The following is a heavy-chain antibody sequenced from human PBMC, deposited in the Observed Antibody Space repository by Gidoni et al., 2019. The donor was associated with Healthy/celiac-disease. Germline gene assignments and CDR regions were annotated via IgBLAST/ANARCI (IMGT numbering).Heavy chain of an antibody. CDR2: ISYDGSNK. D-gene: IGHD6-13*01. CDR3: ARDGPDSSMYYFDY. CDR1: GFTFSSYA. V-gene: IGHV3-30-3*01. J-gene: IGHJ4*02. Sequence: QVQLVESGGGVVQPGRSLRLSCAASGFTFSSYAMHWVRQAPGKGLEWVAFISYDGSNKYYADSVKGRFTISRDNSKNTLYLQMNSLRAEDTAVYYCARDGPDSSMYYFDYWGQGTLVTVSS.